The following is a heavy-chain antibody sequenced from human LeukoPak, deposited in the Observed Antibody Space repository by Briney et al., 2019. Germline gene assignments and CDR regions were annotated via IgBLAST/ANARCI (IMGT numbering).Heavy chain of an antibody. CDR2: ISPYNGAT. CDR1: SDTFTSYG. J-gene: IGHJ6*03. D-gene: IGHD2-2*01. CDR3: ARVVVPAASTYYYYYMDV. Sequence: ASVKVSCKASSDTFTSYGISWVRQAPGQGLEWMGWISPYNGATKSAQKFQGRVTMSTDTSTTTAYLELRSLRPDDTAVYYCARVVVPAASTYYYYYMDVWGKGTTVTVSS. V-gene: IGHV1-18*01.